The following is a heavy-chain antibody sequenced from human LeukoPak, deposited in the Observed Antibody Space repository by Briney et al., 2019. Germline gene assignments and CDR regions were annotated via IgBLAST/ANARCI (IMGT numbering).Heavy chain of an antibody. Sequence: HPGGSLRLSCAASGFTFSSYEMNWVRQAPGKGLEWVSYISSSGSTIYYADSVKGRFTISRDNAKNSLYLQMNSLRAEDTAVYYCARRPWNYAIQHWGQGTLVTVSS. CDR3: ARRPWNYAIQH. CDR1: GFTFSSYE. CDR2: ISSSGSTI. V-gene: IGHV3-48*03. J-gene: IGHJ1*01. D-gene: IGHD1-7*01.